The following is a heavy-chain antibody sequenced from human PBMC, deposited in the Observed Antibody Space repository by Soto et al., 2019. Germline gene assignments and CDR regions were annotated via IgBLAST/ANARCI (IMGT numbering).Heavy chain of an antibody. Sequence: GGSLRLSCAASGFPFSYYGMHWVRQAPGKGLEWVAVIWYDGTSKYSADSLRGRFTISRDNPKNTLYLQMNSLRAEDTAVYYCARGGSGTYHSYFDYWGQGALVTVSS. CDR2: IWYDGTSK. V-gene: IGHV3-33*01. CDR1: GFPFSYYG. J-gene: IGHJ4*02. CDR3: ARGGSGTYHSYFDY. D-gene: IGHD1-26*01.